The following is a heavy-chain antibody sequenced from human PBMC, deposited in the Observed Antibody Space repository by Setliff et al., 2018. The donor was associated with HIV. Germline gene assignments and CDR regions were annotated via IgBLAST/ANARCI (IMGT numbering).Heavy chain of an antibody. CDR3: VRGYSYTKQGFDY. V-gene: IGHV3-64D*09. CDR1: GFTFRSFA. Sequence: ETLRLSCSASGFTFRSFAMHWVRQAPGKGLEYISSINTNGGSTYYAESLEDRFTISRDNSKNTLFLQMSSLRAEDTAVYFCVRGYSYTKQGFDYWGQGTLVTVSS. J-gene: IGHJ4*02. CDR2: INTNGGST. D-gene: IGHD5-18*01.